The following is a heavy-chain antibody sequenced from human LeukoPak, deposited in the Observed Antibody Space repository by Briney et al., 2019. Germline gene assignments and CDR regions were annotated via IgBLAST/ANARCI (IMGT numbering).Heavy chain of an antibody. CDR2: IYYTGST. V-gene: IGHV4-59*12. J-gene: IGHJ6*02. D-gene: IGHD4/OR15-4a*01. CDR1: GDSIRSYY. Sequence: SETLSLTCTVSGDSIRSYYWSWIRQPPGKGLEWIGYIYYTGSTIYNPSLKSRVTMSVDTSKNQFSLKLSSVTAADTAVYYCARGAPGMDVWGQGTTVTVSS. CDR3: ARGAPGMDV.